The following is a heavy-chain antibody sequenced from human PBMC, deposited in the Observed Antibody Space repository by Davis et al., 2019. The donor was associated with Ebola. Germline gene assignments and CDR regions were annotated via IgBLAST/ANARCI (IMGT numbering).Heavy chain of an antibody. CDR3: ARPQRIHNYYDNFGDHEYFQH. CDR1: GFTFSSYA. CDR2: IYSGGST. J-gene: IGHJ1*01. V-gene: IGHV3-66*04. Sequence: PGGSLRLSCAASGFTFSSYAMSWVRQAPGKGLEWVSVIYSGGSTYYADSVKGRFTISRDNSKNTLYLQMNSLRAEDTAVYYCARPQRIHNYYDNFGDHEYFQHWGQGTLVTVSS. D-gene: IGHD3-22*01.